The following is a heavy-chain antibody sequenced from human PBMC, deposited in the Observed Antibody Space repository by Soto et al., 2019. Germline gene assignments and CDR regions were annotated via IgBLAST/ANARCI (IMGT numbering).Heavy chain of an antibody. CDR3: ARNTADFWSGYYTYYYYYGMDV. CDR1: GFTFSSYG. CDR2: IWYDGSNK. J-gene: IGHJ6*02. Sequence: GGSLRLSCAASGFTFSSYGMHWVRQAPGKGLEWVAVIWYDGSNKYYADSVKGRFTISRDNSKNTLYLQMNSLRAEDTAVYYCARNTADFWSGYYTYYYYYGMDVWGQGTTVTVSS. D-gene: IGHD3-3*01. V-gene: IGHV3-33*01.